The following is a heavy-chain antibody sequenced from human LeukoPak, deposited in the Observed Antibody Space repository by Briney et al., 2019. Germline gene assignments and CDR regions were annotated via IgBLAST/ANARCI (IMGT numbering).Heavy chain of an antibody. CDR3: AKDADLWSYWFDP. D-gene: IGHD3-3*01. CDR2: ISSSSSYI. V-gene: IGHV3-21*04. CDR1: GFTFSSYS. J-gene: IGHJ5*02. Sequence: GGSLRLSCAASGFTFSSYSMNWVRQAPGKGLEWVSSISSSSSYIYYADSVKGRFTISRDNSKNTLYLQMNSLGAEDTAVYYCAKDADLWSYWFDPWGQGTLVTVSS.